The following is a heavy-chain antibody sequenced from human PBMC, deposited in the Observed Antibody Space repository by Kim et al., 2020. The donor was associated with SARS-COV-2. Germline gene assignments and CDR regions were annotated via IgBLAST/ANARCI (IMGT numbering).Heavy chain of an antibody. V-gene: IGHV4-31*03. CDR3: AREFVGAGGCYDY. J-gene: IGHJ4*02. CDR2: IYYSGST. Sequence: SETLSLTCTVSGGSISSGGYYWSWIRQHPGKGLEWIGYIYYSGSTYYNPSLKSRVTISVDTSKNQFSLKLSSVTAADTAVYYCAREFVGAGGCYDYWGQGTLVTVSS. CDR1: GGSISSGGYY. D-gene: IGHD3-16*01.